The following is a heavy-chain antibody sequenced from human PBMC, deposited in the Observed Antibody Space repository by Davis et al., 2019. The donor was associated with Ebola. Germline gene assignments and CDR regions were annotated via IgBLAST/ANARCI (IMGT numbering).Heavy chain of an antibody. Sequence: GESLKISCAASGFTFSSYSMNWVRQAPGKGLEWVSSISATDGSTSYADSVKGRFTISRDTSKNTLSLQMNSLRAEDAAVYYCAKGSQRSLSSGWYWDYWGQGTLVTVSS. CDR1: GFTFSSYS. D-gene: IGHD6-19*01. CDR2: ISATDGST. V-gene: IGHV3-23*01. J-gene: IGHJ4*02. CDR3: AKGSQRSLSSGWYWDY.